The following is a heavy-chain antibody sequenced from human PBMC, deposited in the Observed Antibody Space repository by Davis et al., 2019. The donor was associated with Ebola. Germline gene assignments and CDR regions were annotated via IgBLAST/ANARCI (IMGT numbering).Heavy chain of an antibody. Sequence: ASVKVSCKASGYTFTGYYMHWVRQAPGQGLEWMGWISPNSGGTSYAQKFQGRVTMTRDTSISTAYMELSRLRSDDTAVYYCARDLERRDGSSWSYYYYYMDVWGKGTTVTVSS. CDR3: ARDLERRDGSSWSYYYYYMDV. V-gene: IGHV1-2*02. CDR2: ISPNSGGT. CDR1: GYTFTGYY. D-gene: IGHD6-13*01. J-gene: IGHJ6*03.